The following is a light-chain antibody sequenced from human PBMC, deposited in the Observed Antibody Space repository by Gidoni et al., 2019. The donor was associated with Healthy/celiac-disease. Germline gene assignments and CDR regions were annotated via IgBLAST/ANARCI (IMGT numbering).Light chain of an antibody. J-gene: IGKJ5*01. CDR2: LGS. CDR3: MQALQTPIP. V-gene: IGKV2-28*01. CDR1: QSLLHSNGYNY. Sequence: DIVMTQSPLSLPVTPGEPASISCRSSQSLLHSNGYNYLDWYLQKPGQSPQLLIYLGSNRASGVPDRFSGSGSGTDFTLKICRVEAEDVGVYYCMQALQTPIPFGQGTRLEIK.